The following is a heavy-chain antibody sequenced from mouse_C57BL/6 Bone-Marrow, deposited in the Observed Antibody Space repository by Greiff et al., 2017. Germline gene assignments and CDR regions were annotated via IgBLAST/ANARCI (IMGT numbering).Heavy chain of an antibody. J-gene: IGHJ2*01. D-gene: IGHD1-1*01. CDR2: ISSGVSYT. Sequence: EVKLEESGGDLVKPGGSLKLSCAASGFTFSSYGMSWVRQTPDKRLEWVATISSGVSYTYYTDSVKGRFTISRDNAKNTLYLQMSNLKSEDTAMYYCASHPLYYFSFDYWGQGTTLTVSS. CDR3: ASHPLYYFSFDY. V-gene: IGHV5-6*01. CDR1: GFTFSSYG.